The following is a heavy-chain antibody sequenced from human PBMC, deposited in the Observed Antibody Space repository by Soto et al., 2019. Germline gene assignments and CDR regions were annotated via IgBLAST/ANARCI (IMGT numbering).Heavy chain of an antibody. Sequence: PGESLKISCQGSGYSFTSYGIGWVRQMPGKGLEWMGIIYPGDSDTRYSPSFQGQVTISVDKSISTAYLQWSSLKASDTAMYYCAKYLYSSGWYYYGMDVWGQGTTVTVSS. V-gene: IGHV5-51*01. CDR3: AKYLYSSGWYYYGMDV. CDR1: GYSFTSYG. J-gene: IGHJ6*02. D-gene: IGHD6-19*01. CDR2: IYPGDSDT.